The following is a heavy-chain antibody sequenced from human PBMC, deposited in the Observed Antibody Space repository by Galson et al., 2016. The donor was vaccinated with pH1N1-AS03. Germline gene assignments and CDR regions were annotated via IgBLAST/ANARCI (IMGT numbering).Heavy chain of an antibody. CDR3: AIWLITATLPLLGDL. Sequence: SLRLSCAASGFSFSSYAMSWVRQAPGKGLDWVSTISGNGGTTYHADSLKGRFTISRDNSKDTVYLQMSSLRVEDTAVYYCAIWLITATLPLLGDLWGQGTVVTVSS. D-gene: IGHD2-15*01. CDR1: GFSFSSYA. J-gene: IGHJ5*02. V-gene: IGHV3-23*01. CDR2: ISGNGGTT.